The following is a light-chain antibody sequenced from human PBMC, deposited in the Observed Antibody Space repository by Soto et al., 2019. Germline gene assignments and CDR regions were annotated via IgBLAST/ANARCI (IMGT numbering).Light chain of an antibody. J-gene: IGKJ1*01. CDR3: QQYNSYPWT. CDR1: QSISAW. CDR2: DAS. Sequence: DIQMTQSPSTLSATAGDRVTITCRASQSISAWLAWYQQKPGKAPKLLIYDASSLESGVPSRFSGSGSGTEFTLTISSLQPDDFATYYCQQYNSYPWTFGQGT. V-gene: IGKV1-5*01.